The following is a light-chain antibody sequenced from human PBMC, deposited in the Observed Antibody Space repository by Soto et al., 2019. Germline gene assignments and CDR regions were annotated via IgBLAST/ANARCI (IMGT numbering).Light chain of an antibody. CDR2: AVT. V-gene: IGLV2-14*01. J-gene: IGLJ1*01. CDR1: SGDVGGYNY. Sequence: QSALTQPASVSGSPGQSVTISCAGTSGDVGGYNYVSWYQQHPGKAPKLMIHAVTNRPSGVSNRFSGSKSGNTASLTISSLQAEDEADYYCCSYTVASTYVFGTGTKLTVL. CDR3: CSYTVASTYV.